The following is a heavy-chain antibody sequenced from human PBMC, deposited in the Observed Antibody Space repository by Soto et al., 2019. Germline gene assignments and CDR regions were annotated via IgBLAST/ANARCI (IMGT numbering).Heavy chain of an antibody. CDR1: GYSFTSYW. V-gene: IGHV5-51*01. CDR3: ARLPYSSSREGFFQH. D-gene: IGHD6-13*01. J-gene: IGHJ1*01. CDR2: IYPGDSDT. Sequence: GESLKISCKGSGYSFTSYWIGWVRQMPGKGLEWMGIIYPGDSDTRYSPSFQGQVTISADKSISTAYLQWSSLKASDTAMYYCARLPYSSSREGFFQHWGQGTLVTVSS.